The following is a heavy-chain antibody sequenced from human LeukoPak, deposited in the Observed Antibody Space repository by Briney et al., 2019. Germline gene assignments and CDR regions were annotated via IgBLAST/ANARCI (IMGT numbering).Heavy chain of an antibody. CDR3: ARYDYYYYYGMDV. D-gene: IGHD5-12*01. CDR2: INHSGST. Sequence: SETLSLTCVVYGGSFSGYYWSWIRQPPGKGLEWIGEINHSGSTNYNPSLKSRVTISVDTSKNQFSLKLSSVTAADTAVYYCARYDYYYYYGMDVWGKGTTVTVSS. J-gene: IGHJ6*04. V-gene: IGHV4-34*01. CDR1: GGSFSGYY.